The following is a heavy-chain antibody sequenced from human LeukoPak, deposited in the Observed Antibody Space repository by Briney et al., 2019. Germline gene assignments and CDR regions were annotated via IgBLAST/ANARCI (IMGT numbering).Heavy chain of an antibody. V-gene: IGHV4-34*01. CDR3: ARVVVVVPAALDP. CDR2: INHSGST. D-gene: IGHD2-2*01. J-gene: IGHJ5*02. CDR1: GGSFSGYY. Sequence: TSETLSLTCAVYGGSFSGYYWSWIRQPPGKGLEWIGEINHSGSTNYNPSLKSRVTISVDTSKNQFSLKLSSVTAADTAVYYCARVVVVVPAALDPWGQGTLVTVSS.